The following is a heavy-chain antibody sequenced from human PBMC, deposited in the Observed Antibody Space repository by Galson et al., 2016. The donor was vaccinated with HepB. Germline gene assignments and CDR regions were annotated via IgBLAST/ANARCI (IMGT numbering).Heavy chain of an antibody. CDR1: GGSISSSSYY. CDR2: IYYSGST. V-gene: IGHV4-39*01. D-gene: IGHD6-19*01. J-gene: IGHJ4*02. CDR3: ARLSGSSGWYHFDY. Sequence: ETLSLTCTVSGGSISSSSYYWGWIRQPPGKGLEWIGNIYYSGSTYYNPSLRSRVTISVDTSKNQISLKLCSVTAADTAVYYCARLSGSSGWYHFDYWGQGTLVTVSS.